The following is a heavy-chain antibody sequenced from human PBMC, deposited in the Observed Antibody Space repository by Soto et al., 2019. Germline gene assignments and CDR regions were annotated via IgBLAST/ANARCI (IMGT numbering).Heavy chain of an antibody. Sequence: PGGSLRLSCAASGFTFSNYAMHWVRQAPGKGLEWMAVIPYDGDKIHYADSVKGRFTISRDNSKNTLYLQINSLRVEDTAVYYCVRGDRGGFDLWGHGTVVTVSS. D-gene: IGHD3-10*01. J-gene: IGHJ3*01. V-gene: IGHV3-30-3*01. CDR1: GFTFSNYA. CDR3: VRGDRGGFDL. CDR2: IPYDGDKI.